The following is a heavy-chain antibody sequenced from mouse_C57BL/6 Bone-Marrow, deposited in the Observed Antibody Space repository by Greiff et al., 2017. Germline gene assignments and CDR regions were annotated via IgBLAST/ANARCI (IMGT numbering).Heavy chain of an antibody. D-gene: IGHD2-4*01. J-gene: IGHJ2*01. CDR3: ARGDYDNFDY. CDR1: GYAFSSSW. V-gene: IGHV1-82*01. Sequence: QVQLKESGPELVKPGASVKISCKASGYAFSSSWMNWVKQRPGKGLEWIGRIYPGDGDTNYNGKFKGKATLTADKSSSTAYMQLSSLTSEDSAVYFCARGDYDNFDYGGQGTTLTVSS. CDR2: IYPGDGDT.